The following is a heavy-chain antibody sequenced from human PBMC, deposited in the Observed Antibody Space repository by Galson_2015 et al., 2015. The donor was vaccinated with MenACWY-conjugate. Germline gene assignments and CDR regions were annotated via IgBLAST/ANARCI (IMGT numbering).Heavy chain of an antibody. CDR1: GYTFTNYW. V-gene: IGHV5-10-1*01. Sequence: QSGAEVKEPGESLEISCKASGYTFTNYWIIWVRQMPGKGLEWMGRIDPSDSEVNYSPSFQGHLTISADKSISTAYLQWSSLKASDTAMYYCAGIGGASHFFDYWGQGSLVAVSS. J-gene: IGHJ4*02. CDR2: IDPSDSEV. D-gene: IGHD1-26*01. CDR3: AGIGGASHFFDY.